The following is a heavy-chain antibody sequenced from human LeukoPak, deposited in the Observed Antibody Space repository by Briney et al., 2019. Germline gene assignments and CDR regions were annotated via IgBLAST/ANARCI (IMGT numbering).Heavy chain of an antibody. CDR3: ARDVDGGTGGFDY. Sequence: GGSLRLSCAASGFTFSSYGMHWVRQAPGKGLEWVAVIWYDGSNKYYADSVKGRFTISRDNSKNTLYLQMNSLRAEDTAVYYCARDVDGGTGGFDYWGQGTLVTVSS. CDR1: GFTFSSYG. V-gene: IGHV3-33*01. CDR2: IWYDGSNK. D-gene: IGHD1-1*01. J-gene: IGHJ4*02.